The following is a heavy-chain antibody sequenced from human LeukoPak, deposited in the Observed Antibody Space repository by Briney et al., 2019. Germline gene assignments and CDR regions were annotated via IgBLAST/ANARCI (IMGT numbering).Heavy chain of an antibody. D-gene: IGHD3-3*01. Sequence: SETLSLTSTVSGGSISSYYWSWIRQPPGKGLEWIGYIYYSGSTNYNPSLKSRVTISVDTSKNQFSLKLSSVTAADTAVYYCARGRLRDYDFWSGYQSSSYYFDYWGQGTLVTVSS. J-gene: IGHJ4*02. V-gene: IGHV4-59*01. CDR2: IYYSGST. CDR1: GGSISSYY. CDR3: ARGRLRDYDFWSGYQSSSYYFDY.